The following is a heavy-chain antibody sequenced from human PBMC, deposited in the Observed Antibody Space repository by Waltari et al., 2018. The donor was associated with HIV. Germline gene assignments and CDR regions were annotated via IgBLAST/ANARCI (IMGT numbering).Heavy chain of an antibody. V-gene: IGHV3-30*18. CDR1: GLTFSNFG. J-gene: IGHJ4*02. D-gene: IGHD1-26*01. CDR2: ISFNGRNE. CDR3: AKEGWELLQFGYYFDY. Sequence: QVQMVESGGGVVQAGKYRRLSCAASGLTFSNFGLHGVRQGPGKGLDWVAVISFNGRNEYYADSVKGRFTISRDNSKNTVYLQMNSLRADDTAVYYCAKEGWELLQFGYYFDYWGQGTLVTVSS.